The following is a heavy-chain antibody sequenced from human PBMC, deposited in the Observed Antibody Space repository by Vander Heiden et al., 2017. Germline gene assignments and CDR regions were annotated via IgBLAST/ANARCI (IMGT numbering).Heavy chain of an antibody. Sequence: EIELVESGGGLVQPGGSLRLSCAASGFTFRNYAINWIRQAPGKGLEWVSYISSTYEIHYGDSVKGRFTVSRDNAKNSLYLQMNSLRDEDTAVYYCVRDHAWAFDYWGQGTLVTVSS. CDR1: GFTFRNYA. D-gene: IGHD7-27*01. CDR3: VRDHAWAFDY. V-gene: IGHV3-48*02. CDR2: ISSTYEI. J-gene: IGHJ4*02.